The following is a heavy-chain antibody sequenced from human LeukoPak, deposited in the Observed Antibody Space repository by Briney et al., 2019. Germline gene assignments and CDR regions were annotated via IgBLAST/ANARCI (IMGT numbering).Heavy chain of an antibody. CDR1: GDFITAYY. V-gene: IGHV4-59*13. CDR3: ASNTGTVFDY. J-gene: IGHJ4*02. Sequence: PSETLSLTCTVSGDFITAYYWSWLRQPPGKGLEWIGYVYYSGSTEYNPSLRSRVTISLEMSKHQFSLNLTSVTAADTAVYYCASNTGTVFDYWGQGALVTVSS. D-gene: IGHD7-27*01. CDR2: VYYSGST.